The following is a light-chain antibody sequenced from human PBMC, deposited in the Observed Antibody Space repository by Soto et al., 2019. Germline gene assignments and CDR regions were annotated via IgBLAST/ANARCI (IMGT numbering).Light chain of an antibody. V-gene: IGKV3-20*01. J-gene: IGKJ4*01. CDR3: QQYGSSLPVT. Sequence: ESVLTQSPGTLSLSPGERATLSCRASQSLTNNYLAWYQQKPGQAPRLLIYAASSRATGIPDRFSGSGSETDITLTISRLEPEDFAVYYCQQYGSSLPVTFGGGTNVEIK. CDR1: QSLTNNY. CDR2: AAS.